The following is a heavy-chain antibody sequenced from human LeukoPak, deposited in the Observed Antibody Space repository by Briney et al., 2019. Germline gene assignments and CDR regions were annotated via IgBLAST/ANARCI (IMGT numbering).Heavy chain of an antibody. CDR2: IYYSEST. V-gene: IGHV4-59*08. J-gene: IGHJ5*02. CDR1: GGSISSYY. D-gene: IGHD3-10*01. Sequence: SETLSLTCTVSGGSISSYYWSWIRQPPGKGLEWIGYIYYSESTNYNPSLKSRVTISVDTSKNQFSLKLSSVTAADTAVYYCARHIGRGVRGATSPNSWFDPWGQGTLVTVSS. CDR3: ARHIGRGVRGATSPNSWFDP.